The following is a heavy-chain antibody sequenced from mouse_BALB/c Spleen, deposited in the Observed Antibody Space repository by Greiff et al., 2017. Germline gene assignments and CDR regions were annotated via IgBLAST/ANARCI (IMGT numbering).Heavy chain of an antibody. J-gene: IGHJ3*01. V-gene: IGHV5-9-4*01. CDR1: GFTFSSYA. CDR2: ISSGGSYT. D-gene: IGHD1-1*01. Sequence: DVKLVESGGGLVKPGGSLKLSCAASGFTFSSYAMSWVRQSPEKRLEWVAEISSGGSYTYYPDTVTGRFTISRDNAKNTLYLEMSSLRSEDTAMYYCARDYYGSSPSWCAYWGQGTLVTVSA. CDR3: ARDYYGSSPSWCAY.